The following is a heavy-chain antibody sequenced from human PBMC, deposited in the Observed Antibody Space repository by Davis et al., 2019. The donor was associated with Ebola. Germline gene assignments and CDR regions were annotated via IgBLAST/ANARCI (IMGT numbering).Heavy chain of an antibody. Sequence: SVKVSCKASGGTFSSYAISWVRQAPGQGLEWMGGIIPIFGTANYAQKFQGRVTITADESTSTAYMELRSLRSDDTAVYYCARDPGIVGATGAFDIWGQGTMVTVSS. CDR1: GGTFSSYA. D-gene: IGHD1-26*01. CDR3: ARDPGIVGATGAFDI. V-gene: IGHV1-69*13. J-gene: IGHJ3*02. CDR2: IIPIFGTA.